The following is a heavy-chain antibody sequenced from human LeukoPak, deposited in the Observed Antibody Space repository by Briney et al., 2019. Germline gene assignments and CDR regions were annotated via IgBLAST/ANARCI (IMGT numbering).Heavy chain of an antibody. CDR3: AKGYVVIDY. J-gene: IGHJ4*02. CDR2: MSYDGSNK. CDR1: GFTFSSYG. Sequence: GESMRLSCAASGFTFSSYGMHWVRQAPGKGLEWVAVMSYDGSNKYYADSVKGRFTISRDNSKNTLYLQMNSLRAEDTAVYYCAKGYVVIDYWGQGNLVTVSS. D-gene: IGHD3-22*01. V-gene: IGHV3-30*18.